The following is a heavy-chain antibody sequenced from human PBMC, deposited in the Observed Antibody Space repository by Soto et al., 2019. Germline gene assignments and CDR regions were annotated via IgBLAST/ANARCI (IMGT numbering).Heavy chain of an antibody. CDR3: ARALHSGGYYFGRDDAFDI. J-gene: IGHJ3*02. CDR1: GGSVSSGSYY. CDR2: IYYSGST. V-gene: IGHV4-61*01. D-gene: IGHD3-22*01. Sequence: SETLSLTCTVSGGSVSSGSYYWSWIRQPPGKGLEWIGYIYYSGSTNYNPSLKSRVTISVDTSKNQFSLKLSSVTAADTAVYYCARALHSGGYYFGRDDAFDIWGQGTMVTVSS.